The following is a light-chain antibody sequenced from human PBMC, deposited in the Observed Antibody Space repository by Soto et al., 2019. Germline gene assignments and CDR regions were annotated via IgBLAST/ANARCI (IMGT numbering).Light chain of an antibody. J-gene: IGKJ5*01. CDR3: QQRSHWWSVT. V-gene: IGKV3-11*01. CDR2: DAS. Sequence: EIVLTQSPATLSLSPGERATLYCRASQSVSSYLAWYQQKPGQATRLLIYDASNRATGIPARFSGSGSGTDVTLTISSLEPEDFAVYYCQQRSHWWSVTFGQGTRLEIK. CDR1: QSVSSY.